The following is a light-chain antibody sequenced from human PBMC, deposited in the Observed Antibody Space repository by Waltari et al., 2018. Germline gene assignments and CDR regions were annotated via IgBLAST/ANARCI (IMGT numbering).Light chain of an antibody. CDR3: AAWDVTLDGLV. Sequence: QSVLTQPPSASGTPGQRVTIPCSGSSSHIGGNSLNWYQQLPGTAPKLLIYSNYQRPSGVPDRCSGSKSGTSASLAISGLQSEDEADYYCAAWDVTLDGLVFGGGTKLTVL. J-gene: IGLJ3*02. V-gene: IGLV1-44*01. CDR1: SSHIGGNS. CDR2: SNY.